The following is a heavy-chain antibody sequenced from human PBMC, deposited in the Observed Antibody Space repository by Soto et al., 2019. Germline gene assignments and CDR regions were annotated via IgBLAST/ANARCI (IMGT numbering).Heavy chain of an antibody. CDR1: GFTFSSYG. CDR2: ISYDGSNK. V-gene: IGHV3-30*18. CDR3: AKEEEYCSGGSCRTHYYYYYYMDV. D-gene: IGHD2-15*01. Sequence: GGSLRLSCAASGFTFSSYGMHWVRQAPGKGLEWVAVISYDGSNKYYADSVKGQFTISRDNSKNTLYLQMNSLRAEDTAVYYCAKEEEYCSGGSCRTHYYYYYYMDVWGKGTTVTVSS. J-gene: IGHJ6*03.